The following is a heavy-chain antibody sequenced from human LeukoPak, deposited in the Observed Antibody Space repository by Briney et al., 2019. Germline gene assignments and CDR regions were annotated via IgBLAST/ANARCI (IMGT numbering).Heavy chain of an antibody. D-gene: IGHD5-12*01. J-gene: IGHJ4*02. V-gene: IGHV3-23*01. CDR2: ISGSGGRT. Sequence: PGGSLRLSCAASGFTVSSNYMSWVRQAPGKGLEWVSGISGSGGRTNYADSVKGRFTISRDNSKNTLYLQMNSLRAEDTAVYYCAKEIEWCFDYWGQGTLVTVSS. CDR3: AKEIEWCFDY. CDR1: GFTVSSNY.